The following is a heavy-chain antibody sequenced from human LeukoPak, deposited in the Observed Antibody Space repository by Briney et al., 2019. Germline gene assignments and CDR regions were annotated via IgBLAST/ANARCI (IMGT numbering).Heavy chain of an antibody. D-gene: IGHD3-22*01. CDR3: ARDRGDYDSSGYYGYFDY. CDR1: GGSISGGGYY. V-gene: IGHV4-31*03. Sequence: MPSETLSLTCTVYGGSISGGGYYWSWIRQHPGKGLEWIGYIYYSGSTDYNPSLKSRVTISVDTSKNQFSLKLSSVTAADTAVYYCARDRGDYDSSGYYGYFDYWGQGTLVTVSS. CDR2: IYYSGST. J-gene: IGHJ4*02.